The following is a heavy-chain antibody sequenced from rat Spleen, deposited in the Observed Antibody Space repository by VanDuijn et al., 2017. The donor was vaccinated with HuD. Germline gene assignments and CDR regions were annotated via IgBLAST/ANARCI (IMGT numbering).Heavy chain of an antibody. V-gene: IGHV5-29*01. CDR1: GFTFSDSY. J-gene: IGHJ2*01. CDR3: ARGFTVAVF. D-gene: IGHD1-2*01. CDR2: ISYDGGNT. Sequence: EVQLVESDGGLVQPGRSLKLSCAASGFTFSDSYMAWVRQAPTQGLEWVATISYDGGNTYYRDSVKGRFPISRDNAKNTLYLQMDSLRSEDTATYHCARGFTVAVFWGQGVMVTVSS.